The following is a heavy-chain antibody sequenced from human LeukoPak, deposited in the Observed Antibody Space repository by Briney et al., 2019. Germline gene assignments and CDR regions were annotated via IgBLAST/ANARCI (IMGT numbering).Heavy chain of an antibody. Sequence: ASVKVSCKASGYTFTGYYMHWVRQAPGQGLEWMGWINPNSGGTNYAQKFQGRVTMTRDTSISTAYMELSRLRSDDTAVYYCATSSPIYCGGNCYYFDYWGQGTLVTVSS. D-gene: IGHD2-21*02. CDR2: INPNSGGT. CDR3: ATSSPIYCGGNCYYFDY. CDR1: GYTFTGYY. J-gene: IGHJ4*02. V-gene: IGHV1-2*02.